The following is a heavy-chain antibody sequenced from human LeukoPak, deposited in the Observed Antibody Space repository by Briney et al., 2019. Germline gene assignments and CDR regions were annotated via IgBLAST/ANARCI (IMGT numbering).Heavy chain of an antibody. Sequence: GGSLRLSCTASGFTFSTYNMNWVRQAPGKGLEWVSSISGSSSSTSIYHADSVKGRFTISRDNAKNSLYLQMNSLRPEDTAVYYCARSSSTSIYYYYDMDVWGQGTTVTVSS. CDR2: ISGSSSSTSI. CDR3: ARSSSTSIYYYYDMDV. J-gene: IGHJ6*02. D-gene: IGHD2-2*01. V-gene: IGHV3-21*01. CDR1: GFTFSTYN.